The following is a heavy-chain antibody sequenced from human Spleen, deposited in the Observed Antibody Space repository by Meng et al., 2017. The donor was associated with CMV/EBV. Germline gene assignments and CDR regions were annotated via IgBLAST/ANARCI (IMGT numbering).Heavy chain of an antibody. CDR1: GYTFTSYY. J-gene: IGHJ5*02. CDR2: INPSGGST. CDR3: ARVDQLNWFDP. V-gene: IGHV1-46*01. D-gene: IGHD2-2*01. Sequence: ASVKVSCKASGYTFTSYYMHWVRQAPGQGLEWMGIINPSGGSTKYAQKFQGRVTMTRDTSTNTVYMEVSSLSSDDTATYYCARVDQLNWFDPWGQGILVTVSS.